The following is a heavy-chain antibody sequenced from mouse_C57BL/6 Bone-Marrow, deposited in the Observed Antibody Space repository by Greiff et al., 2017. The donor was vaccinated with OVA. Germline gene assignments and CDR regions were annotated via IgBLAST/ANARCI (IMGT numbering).Heavy chain of an antibody. CDR3: ARRASPSRYYFDY. CDR2: INPNNGGT. D-gene: IGHD6-1*01. Sequence: VQLQQSGPELVKPGASVKIPCKASGYTFTDYNMDWVKQSHGKSLEWIGDINPNNGGTIYNQKFKGKATLTVDKSSSTAYMELRSLTSEDTAVYYCARRASPSRYYFDYWGQGTTLTVSS. V-gene: IGHV1-18*01. CDR1: GYTFTDYN. J-gene: IGHJ2*01.